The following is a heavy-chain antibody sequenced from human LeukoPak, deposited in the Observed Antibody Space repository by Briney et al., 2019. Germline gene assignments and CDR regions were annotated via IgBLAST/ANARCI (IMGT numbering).Heavy chain of an antibody. CDR3: AGHIYDFWSGPPVDV. CDR1: GGSFSGYH. CDR2: INHSGST. J-gene: IGHJ6*02. D-gene: IGHD3-3*01. Sequence: PSETLSLTCAVYGGSFSGYHWSWIRQPPGKGLEWIGEINHSGSTNYNPSLKSRVTISVDTSKNQFSLKLSSVTAADTAVYYCAGHIYDFWSGPPVDVWGQGTTVTVSS. V-gene: IGHV4-34*01.